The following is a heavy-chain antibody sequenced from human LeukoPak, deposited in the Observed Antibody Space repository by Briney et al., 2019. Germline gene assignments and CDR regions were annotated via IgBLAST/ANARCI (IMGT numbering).Heavy chain of an antibody. CDR1: GFTFSSYS. CDR3: AKDLGTVITMIVVVGFDY. J-gene: IGHJ4*02. CDR2: ISSSSSTI. D-gene: IGHD3-22*01. V-gene: IGHV3-48*01. Sequence: PGGSLRLSCAASGFTFSSYSMNWVRQAPGKGLEWVSYISSSSSTIYYADSVKGRFTISRDNSKNTLYLQMNSLRAEDTAVYYCAKDLGTVITMIVVVGFDYWGQGTLVTVSS.